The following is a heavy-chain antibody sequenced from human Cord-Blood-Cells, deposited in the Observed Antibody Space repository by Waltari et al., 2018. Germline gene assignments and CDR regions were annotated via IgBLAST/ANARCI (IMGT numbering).Heavy chain of an antibody. Sequence: QLQLQESGPGLVKPSETLSLTCTVPGGSIRSSMSYWGWIRQPPGKGLEWIGSIYYSGSTYYNPSLKSRVTISVDTSKNQFSLKLSSVTAADTAVYYCARQTGNWFDPWGQGTLVTVSS. D-gene: IGHD7-27*01. V-gene: IGHV4-39*01. J-gene: IGHJ5*02. CDR1: GGSIRSSMSY. CDR2: IYYSGST. CDR3: ARQTGNWFDP.